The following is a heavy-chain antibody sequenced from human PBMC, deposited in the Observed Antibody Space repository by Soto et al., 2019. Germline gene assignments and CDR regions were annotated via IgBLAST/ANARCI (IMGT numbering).Heavy chain of an antibody. Sequence: PGGSLRLSCAASGFTFSSYGMHWVRQAPGKGLEWVAVIWYDGSNKYYADSVKGRFTISRDNSKNTLYLQMNSLRAEDTAVYYCARDPSIAAAGQQYYYYYYGMDVWGQGTTVTVSS. J-gene: IGHJ6*02. CDR3: ARDPSIAAAGQQYYYYYYGMDV. CDR2: IWYDGSNK. D-gene: IGHD6-13*01. V-gene: IGHV3-33*01. CDR1: GFTFSSYG.